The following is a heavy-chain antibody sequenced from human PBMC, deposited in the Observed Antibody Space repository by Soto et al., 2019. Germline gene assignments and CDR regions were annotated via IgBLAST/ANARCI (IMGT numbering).Heavy chain of an antibody. CDR2: IRGSGGSI. Sequence: EVQLLESGGGLVQPGGSLRLSCAASGFTFSTYAMNWVRQAPGNGLQWVSAIRGSGGSIHYADSVKGRFTISRDNSKNTPYLQMNSLRGEDTAVYHCVKGYWKGDVWGQGTTVTVSS. CDR1: GFTFSTYA. CDR3: VKGYWKGDV. V-gene: IGHV3-23*01. J-gene: IGHJ6*02. D-gene: IGHD1-1*01.